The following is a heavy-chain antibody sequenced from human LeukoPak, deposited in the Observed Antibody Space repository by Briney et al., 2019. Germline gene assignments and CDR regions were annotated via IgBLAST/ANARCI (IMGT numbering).Heavy chain of an antibody. Sequence: PGGSLRLSCAASGFTFSSYSMNWVRQAPGKGLEWVSSISSSSSYIYYADSVKGRFTISRDNSKNTLYLQMNSLRAEDTAVYYCAKYSPYQLLSGDAFDIWGQGTMVTVSS. D-gene: IGHD2-2*01. J-gene: IGHJ3*02. CDR1: GFTFSSYS. CDR2: ISSSSSYI. V-gene: IGHV3-21*04. CDR3: AKYSPYQLLSGDAFDI.